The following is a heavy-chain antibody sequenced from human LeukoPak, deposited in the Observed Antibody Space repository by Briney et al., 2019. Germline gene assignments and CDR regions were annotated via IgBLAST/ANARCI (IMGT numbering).Heavy chain of an antibody. V-gene: IGHV3-48*04. CDR3: ARDLDSSGYSREGY. CDR1: GFTFSSYS. D-gene: IGHD3-22*01. J-gene: IGHJ4*02. CDR2: ISSSSSTI. Sequence: PGRSLRLSCAASGFTFSSYSMNWVRQAPGKGLEWVSYISSSSSTIYYADSVKGRFTISRDNAKNSLYLQMNSLRAEDTAVYYCARDLDSSGYSREGYWGQGTLVTVSS.